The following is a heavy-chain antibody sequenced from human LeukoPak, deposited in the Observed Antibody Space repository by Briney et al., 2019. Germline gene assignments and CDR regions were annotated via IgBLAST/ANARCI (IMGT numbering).Heavy chain of an antibody. Sequence: PGGSLRLSRAASGFTFSTYWMSWVRQAPGKGLEWVANIKQDGSDKFYVDSVKGRFTISRDNAKNSMYLQMNSLRAEDTAIYYCARVLPVASRDYWGQGTLVTVSS. CDR1: GFTFSTYW. CDR2: IKQDGSDK. V-gene: IGHV3-7*01. CDR3: ARVLPVASRDY. D-gene: IGHD2-2*01. J-gene: IGHJ4*02.